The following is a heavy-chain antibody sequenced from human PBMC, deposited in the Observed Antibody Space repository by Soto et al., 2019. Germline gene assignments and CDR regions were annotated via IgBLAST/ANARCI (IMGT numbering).Heavy chain of an antibody. J-gene: IGHJ5*02. Sequence: ASVKVSCKASGYTFTGYYMHWGRQAPGQGLEWMGWINPNSGGTNYAQKFQGRVTMTRDTSISTAYMELSRLRSDDTAVYYCARDSGGSYGGWFDPWGQGTLVTVSA. CDR2: INPNSGGT. CDR1: GYTFTGYY. D-gene: IGHD1-26*01. CDR3: ARDSGGSYGGWFDP. V-gene: IGHV1-2*02.